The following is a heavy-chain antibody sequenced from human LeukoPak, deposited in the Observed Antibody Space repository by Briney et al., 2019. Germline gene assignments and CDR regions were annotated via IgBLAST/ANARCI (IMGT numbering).Heavy chain of an antibody. CDR3: ARDQQGNWFDP. CDR1: GYTFSGYH. CDR2: INPNSGAT. D-gene: IGHD6-13*01. V-gene: IGHV1-2*02. Sequence: ASVKVSCKASGYTFSGYHMHWVRQAPGQGLEGMGWINPNSGATNYAQKFQGRVTMTRDTSINTAHMELSRLRSDDTAVYYCARDQQGNWFDPWGQGTLVTVSS. J-gene: IGHJ5*02.